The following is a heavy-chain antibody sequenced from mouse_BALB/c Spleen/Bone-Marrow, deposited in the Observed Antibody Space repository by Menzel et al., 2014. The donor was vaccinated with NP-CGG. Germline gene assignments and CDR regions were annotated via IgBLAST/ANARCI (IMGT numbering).Heavy chain of an antibody. V-gene: IGHV6-6*02. J-gene: IGHJ4*01. Sequence: EVKLQESGGGLVQPGGSMKLSCVASGFTFSNXWXNWVXQSPXXGLEWVAEIRXXSNNYATHYAESVKGRFTISRDDSKSSVYLQMNNLRAEDTGIYYCTRGIYYGNFYAMDYWGQGTSVTVSS. D-gene: IGHD2-1*01. CDR2: IRXXSNNYAT. CDR3: TRGIYYGNFYAMDY. CDR1: GFTFSNXW.